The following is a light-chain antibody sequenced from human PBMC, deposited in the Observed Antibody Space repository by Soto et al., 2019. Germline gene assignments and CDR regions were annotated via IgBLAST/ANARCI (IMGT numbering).Light chain of an antibody. CDR1: YSVSTS. CDR2: GAS. CDR3: QQYNSWPPLT. J-gene: IGKJ4*01. Sequence: EIVMTQSPATLSVSPGERATLSCRASYSVSTSLPWYQQKPGQAPRLLIYGASTRATGIPARFSGSGSGTAFPLTISSLQSEDFAVYYCQQYNSWPPLTFGGGTKVEIK. V-gene: IGKV3-15*01.